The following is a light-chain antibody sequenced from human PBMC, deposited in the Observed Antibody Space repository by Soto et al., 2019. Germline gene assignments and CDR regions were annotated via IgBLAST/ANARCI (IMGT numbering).Light chain of an antibody. J-gene: IGKJ5*01. CDR2: AAS. CDR3: HQRQYWPPIT. CDR1: QSVTSN. V-gene: IGKV3D-15*01. Sequence: EIVLTQSPDTLAVSPGEVATLSCWASQSVTSNLAWYQQKRGQAPRLLIYAASTRATGVPARFSGSGSETDLTLTISRLEPEDFAVYYCHQRQYWPPITFGQGTRLEIK.